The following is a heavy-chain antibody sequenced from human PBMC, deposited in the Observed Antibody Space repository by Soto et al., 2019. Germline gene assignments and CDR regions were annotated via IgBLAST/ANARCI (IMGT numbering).Heavy chain of an antibody. D-gene: IGHD4-17*01. CDR2: IVVGSGNT. CDR1: GLSITSSA. V-gene: IGHV1-58*02. CDR3: ARGGVSTVTTSWYFDL. J-gene: IGHJ2*01. Sequence: SVEVSCEACGLSITSSAMQWVRQYRGQRLEWIGWIVVGSGNTNYAQKFQERVTITRDMSTSTAYMELSSLRSEDTAVYYCARGGVSTVTTSWYFDLWGRGTLVTVPQ.